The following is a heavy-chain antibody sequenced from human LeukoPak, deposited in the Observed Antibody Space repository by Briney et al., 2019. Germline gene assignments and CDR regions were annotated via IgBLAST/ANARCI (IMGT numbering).Heavy chain of an antibody. CDR2: ISGDGNYI. V-gene: IGHV3-21*01. CDR1: GFTLSSYT. D-gene: IGHD1-26*01. CDR3: ARRSGSYDY. Sequence: GGSLRLSCAASGFTLSSYTMNWVRQAPGKGLEWISSISGDGNYIYYADSVKGRFTISRDNAKNSVYLQMKSLRAEDTAVYYCARRSGSYDYWGQGTLVTVSS. J-gene: IGHJ4*02.